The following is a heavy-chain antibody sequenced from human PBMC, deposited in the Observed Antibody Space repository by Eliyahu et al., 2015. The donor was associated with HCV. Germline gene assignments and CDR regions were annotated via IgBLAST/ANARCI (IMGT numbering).Heavy chain of an antibody. CDR2: ISYDGSNK. CDR1: GFTFSSYG. Sequence: QVQLVESGGGVVQPGRSLRLSCAASGFTFSSYGMHWVRQAPGKGLEWVAVISYDGSNKYYADSVKGRFTISRDNSKNTLYLQMNSLRAEDTAVYYCAKGGLLGAIDYWGQGTLVTVSS. V-gene: IGHV3-30*18. CDR3: AKGGLLGAIDY. D-gene: IGHD1-26*01. J-gene: IGHJ4*02.